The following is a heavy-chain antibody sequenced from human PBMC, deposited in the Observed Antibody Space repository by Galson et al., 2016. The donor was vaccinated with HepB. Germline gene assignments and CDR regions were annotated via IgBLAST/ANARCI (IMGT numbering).Heavy chain of an antibody. V-gene: IGHV3-48*02. Sequence: SLRLSCAASGFTFSSYSMNWVRRAPGKGLEWVSYISSASSTIYYADSVKGRFTISRVNAKNSLYLQMNNLRDEDTAVYYCARDGLYCGSTSCYLDVWGQGTTVTVS. J-gene: IGHJ6*02. CDR2: ISSASSTI. CDR1: GFTFSSYS. CDR3: ARDGLYCGSTSCYLDV. D-gene: IGHD2-2*01.